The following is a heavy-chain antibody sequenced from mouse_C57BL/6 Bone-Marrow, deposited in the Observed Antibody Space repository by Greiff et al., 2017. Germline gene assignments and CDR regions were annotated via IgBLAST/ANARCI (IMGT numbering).Heavy chain of an antibody. J-gene: IGHJ1*03. Sequence: VHVKQSGAELVKPGASVKLSCTASGFNIKDYYMHWVKQRTEQGLEWIGRIDPEDGETKYAQKFQGKATITADTSSTTAYLQLSSLTSEDTAVYYCAIPLGHWYFDVWGTGTTGTVSS. V-gene: IGHV14-2*01. D-gene: IGHD6-1*01. CDR3: AIPLGHWYFDV. CDR1: GFNIKDYY. CDR2: IDPEDGET.